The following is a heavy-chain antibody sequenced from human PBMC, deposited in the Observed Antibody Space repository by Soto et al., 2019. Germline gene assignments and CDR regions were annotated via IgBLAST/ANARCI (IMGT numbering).Heavy chain of an antibody. J-gene: IGHJ4*02. CDR1: GFTVSSNY. D-gene: IGHD3-22*01. V-gene: IGHV3-53*02. Sequence: EVQLVETGGGLIQPGGSLRLSCAASGFTVSSNYMSWVRQAPGKGLEWVSVIYSGGSTYYADSVKGRFTISRDNSKNTLYLQMNSLRAEDTAVYYCARGNYDSSGYYIDYWGQGTLVTVSS. CDR3: ARGNYDSSGYYIDY. CDR2: IYSGGST.